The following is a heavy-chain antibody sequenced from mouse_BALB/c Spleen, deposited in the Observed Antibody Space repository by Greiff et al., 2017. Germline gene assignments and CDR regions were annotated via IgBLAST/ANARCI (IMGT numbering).Heavy chain of an antibody. Sequence: QVHVKQSGAELVKPGASVKLSCKASGYTFTSYYMYWVKQRPGQGLEWIGEINPSNGGTNFNEKFKSKATLTVDKSSSTAYMQLSSLTSEDSAVYYCTREDYDGYWFAYWGQGTLVTVSA. V-gene: IGHV1S81*02. D-gene: IGHD2-3*01. CDR1: GYTFTSYY. J-gene: IGHJ3*01. CDR2: INPSNGGT. CDR3: TREDYDGYWFAY.